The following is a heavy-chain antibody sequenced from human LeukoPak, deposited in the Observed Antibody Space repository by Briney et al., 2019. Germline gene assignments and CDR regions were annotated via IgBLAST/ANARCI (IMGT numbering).Heavy chain of an antibody. Sequence: PSETLSLTCTVSGGSISSGDSYWNWVRQPPGKGLEWIGYIYHSGSSYCTPSLTSRVTMSVDTSKNQFSLKLSSVTVTDTAVYYCARGVYDDLYYFDFWGQGTLVTVSS. V-gene: IGHV4-30-4*01. CDR2: IYHSGSS. CDR3: ARGVYDDLYYFDF. CDR1: GGSISSGDSY. J-gene: IGHJ4*02. D-gene: IGHD3-3*01.